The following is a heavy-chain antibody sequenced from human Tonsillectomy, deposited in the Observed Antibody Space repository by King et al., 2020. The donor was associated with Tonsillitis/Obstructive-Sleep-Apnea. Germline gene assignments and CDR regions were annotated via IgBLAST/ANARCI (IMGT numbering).Heavy chain of an antibody. V-gene: IGHV2-70*15. D-gene: IGHD4-17*01. CDR3: ARIGDYGDSYYYYMDV. J-gene: IGHJ6*03. CDR1: GFSLSTSGMC. CDR2: IDWDDDK. Sequence: HVTLKESGPALVKPPQTLTLTCTFSGFSLSTSGMCVSWIRQPPGKALEWLARIDWDDDKYYSTSLKTRLTISKDTSKNQVVLTMTNMDPVDTATYYCARIGDYGDSYYYYMDVWGKGTTVTVSS.